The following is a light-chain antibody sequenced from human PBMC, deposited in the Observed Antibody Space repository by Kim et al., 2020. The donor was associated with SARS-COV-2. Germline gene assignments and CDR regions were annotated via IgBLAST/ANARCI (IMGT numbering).Light chain of an antibody. CDR1: SSDVGGSNY. CDR3: NSYTSSTTLFV. Sequence: QSITIACTGTSSDVGGSNYVSWYQQHPGKAPKLIIYDVSSRPSGISNRFSGSKSGNTASLTISGLLVEDEADYYCNSYTSSTTLFVFGTGTKVTVL. CDR2: DVS. J-gene: IGLJ1*01. V-gene: IGLV2-14*03.